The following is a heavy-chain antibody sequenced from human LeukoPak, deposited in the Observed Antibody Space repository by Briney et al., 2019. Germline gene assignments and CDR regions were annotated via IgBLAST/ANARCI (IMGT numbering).Heavy chain of an antibody. Sequence: GGSLRLSCAASGFTFYTYAMSWVRQAPGKGLEWVSAISGSGDSTNYADSVKGRFTISRDNSKNTLYLQMNSLRAEDTAVYYCAKVPCGSGSYYSDNWFDPWGQGTLVTVSS. D-gene: IGHD3-10*01. CDR2: ISGSGDST. J-gene: IGHJ5*02. CDR1: GFTFYTYA. CDR3: AKVPCGSGSYYSDNWFDP. V-gene: IGHV3-23*01.